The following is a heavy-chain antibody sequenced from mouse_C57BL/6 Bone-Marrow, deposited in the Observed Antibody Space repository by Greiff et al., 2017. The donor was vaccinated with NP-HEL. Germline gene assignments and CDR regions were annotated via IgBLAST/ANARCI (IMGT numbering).Heavy chain of an antibody. Sequence: VQLQQSGAELVMPGASVKLSCKASGYTFTSYWMHWVKQRPGQGLEWIGEIDPSDSYTNYNQKFKGKSTLTVDKSSSTAYMQLSSLTSEDSAVYYCARSGSTMVPSFAYWGQGTLVTVSA. CDR2: IDPSDSYT. J-gene: IGHJ3*01. CDR1: GYTFTSYW. CDR3: ARSGSTMVPSFAY. D-gene: IGHD2-2*01. V-gene: IGHV1-69*01.